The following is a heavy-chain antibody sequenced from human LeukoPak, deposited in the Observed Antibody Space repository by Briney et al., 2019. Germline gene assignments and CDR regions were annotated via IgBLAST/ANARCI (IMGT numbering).Heavy chain of an antibody. CDR2: IYYSGNT. J-gene: IGHJ4*02. V-gene: IGHV4-59*01. CDR1: GGSISNYY. CDR3: ARVRYCSTNRCYDREFDN. Sequence: SETLSLTCTVSGGSISNYYWSWIRQPPGKGLEWIGYIYYSGNTNYNPSLKSRVTISVDTSKNQFSLKLNSVTAADTAVYYCARVRYCSTNRCYDREFDNWGQGTLVSVSS. D-gene: IGHD2-2*01.